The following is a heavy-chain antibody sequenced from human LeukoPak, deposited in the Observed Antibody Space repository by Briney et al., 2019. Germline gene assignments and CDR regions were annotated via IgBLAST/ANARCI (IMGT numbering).Heavy chain of an antibody. J-gene: IGHJ4*02. V-gene: IGHV1-2*02. CDR1: GYTFTGYY. CDR3: AREYYYGSGNYYNRIDY. D-gene: IGHD3-10*01. CDR2: INPNSGGT. Sequence: ASVKVSCKASGYTFTGYYMHWVRQAPGQGLEWMGWINPNSGGTNYAQKFQGRVTMTRDTSISTAYMVLNRLRSDDTAVYYCAREYYYGSGNYYNRIDYWVQGTLVTVSS.